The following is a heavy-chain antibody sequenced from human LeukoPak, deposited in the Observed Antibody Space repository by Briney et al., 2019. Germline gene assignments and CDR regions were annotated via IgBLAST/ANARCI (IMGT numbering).Heavy chain of an antibody. Sequence: SETLSLTCTVPGGSISSYYWSWIRQPPGKGLEWIGYIYYSGSTNYNPSLKSRVTISVDTSKNQFSLKLSSVTAADTAVYYCARDRGYSYGPDYWGQGTLVTVSS. V-gene: IGHV4-59*01. J-gene: IGHJ4*02. CDR2: IYYSGST. CDR1: GGSISSYY. D-gene: IGHD5-18*01. CDR3: ARDRGYSYGPDY.